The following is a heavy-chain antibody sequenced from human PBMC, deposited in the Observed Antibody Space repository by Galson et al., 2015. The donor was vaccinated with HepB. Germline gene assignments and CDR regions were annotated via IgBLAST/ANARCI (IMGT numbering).Heavy chain of an antibody. CDR1: GGTFGTYV. D-gene: IGHD6-13*01. CDR3: ARNNVAAGTTVDY. Sequence: SVKVSCKASGGTFGTYVINWVRQAPGQGLEWMGRVIPLLDMTNYAEKFQGRLTISADKSTATAYMELSSLRSEDTALYYCARNNVAAGTTVDYWGQGTLVSVSS. J-gene: IGHJ4*02. V-gene: IGHV1-69*04. CDR2: VIPLLDMT.